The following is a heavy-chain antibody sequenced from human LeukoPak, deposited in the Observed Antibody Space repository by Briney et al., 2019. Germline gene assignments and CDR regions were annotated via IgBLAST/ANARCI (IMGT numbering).Heavy chain of an antibody. D-gene: IGHD6-6*01. Sequence: ASVKVSCKASGYTFTSYGISWVRQAPGQGLEWMGWISAYNGNTNYAQKLQGRVTMTTDTSTSTAYMELRSLRSEDTAVYYCATRSSSIAARGIDYWGQGTLVTVSS. J-gene: IGHJ4*02. CDR3: ATRSSSIAARGIDY. CDR1: GYTFTSYG. V-gene: IGHV1-18*01. CDR2: ISAYNGNT.